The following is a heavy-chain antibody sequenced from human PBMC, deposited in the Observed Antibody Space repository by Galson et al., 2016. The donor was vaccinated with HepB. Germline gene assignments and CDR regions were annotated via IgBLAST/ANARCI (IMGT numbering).Heavy chain of an antibody. V-gene: IGHV3-74*01. D-gene: IGHD2-8*02. CDR1: GFTFSSYW. Sequence: SLRLSCAASGFTFSSYWMHWVRQDAGRGLVWVSSITPDRSRTAYADSVRGRFTISRDNAKNTLDLQMDSLRAEDTAVYYCARDNTGRFDYWGQGALVTVSS. CDR2: ITPDRSRT. J-gene: IGHJ4*02. CDR3: ARDNTGRFDY.